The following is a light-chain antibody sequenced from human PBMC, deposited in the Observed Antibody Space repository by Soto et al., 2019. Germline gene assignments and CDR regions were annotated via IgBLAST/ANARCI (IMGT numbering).Light chain of an antibody. CDR1: QDIRTY. Sequence: DIQMTQSPSSLSASVGDRVTITCQASQDIRTYLNWYQQKPGKAPKLLIYDASHLETGVPSRFSGSGSGTDFTLTISSLQPEDVATYYCRKYNSAPQTFGQGTKVDIK. CDR3: RKYNSAPQT. V-gene: IGKV1-33*01. CDR2: DAS. J-gene: IGKJ1*01.